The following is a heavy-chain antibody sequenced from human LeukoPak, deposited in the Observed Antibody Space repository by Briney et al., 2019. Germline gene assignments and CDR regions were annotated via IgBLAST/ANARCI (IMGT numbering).Heavy chain of an antibody. Sequence: GASVKVSCKASGYNFNTYGITWVRQAPGQGLEWMGWISAHNENTNYAQKFQGRVTMTRDISTTTAYMELRSLTSDDTAVYYCEGSYYDSTGYYDYWGQGTLVTVSS. CDR2: ISAHNENT. J-gene: IGHJ4*02. V-gene: IGHV1-18*01. CDR3: EGSYYDSTGYYDY. D-gene: IGHD3-22*01. CDR1: GYNFNTYG.